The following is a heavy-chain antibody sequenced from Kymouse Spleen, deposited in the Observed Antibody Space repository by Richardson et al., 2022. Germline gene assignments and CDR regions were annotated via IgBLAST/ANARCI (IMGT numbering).Heavy chain of an antibody. CDR1: GFTFDDYA. CDR2: ISWNSGSI. J-gene: IGHJ4*02. D-gene: IGHD1-7*01. V-gene: IGHV3-9*01. CDR3: AKDWYNWNFYFDY. Sequence: EVQLVESGGGLVQPGRSLRLSCAASGFTFDDYAMHWVRQAPGKGLEWVSGISWNSGSIGYADSVKGRFTISRDNAKNSLYLQMNSLRAEDTALYYCAKDWYNWNFYFDYWGQGTLVTVSS.